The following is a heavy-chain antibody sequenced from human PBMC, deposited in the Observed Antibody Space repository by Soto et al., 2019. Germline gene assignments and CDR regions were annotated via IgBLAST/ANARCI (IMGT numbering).Heavy chain of an antibody. Sequence: EVQLVESGGGLVQPGGSLRLSCAASGFTFSNYWMHWVRQAPGKGPVWVSRISDDGGSTTYADSVKGRFTISRDNAKNMLYLQMNSLRAEDTAVYYCVRAGANDFWGQGTLVTVSS. V-gene: IGHV3-74*01. CDR2: ISDDGGST. J-gene: IGHJ4*02. D-gene: IGHD7-27*01. CDR1: GFTFSNYW. CDR3: VRAGANDF.